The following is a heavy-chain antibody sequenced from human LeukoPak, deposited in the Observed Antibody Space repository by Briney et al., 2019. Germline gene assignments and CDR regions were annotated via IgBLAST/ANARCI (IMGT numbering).Heavy chain of an antibody. CDR1: GGSISSYY. J-gene: IGHJ5*02. CDR3: ARDTEVNRFDP. V-gene: IGHV4-59*01. CDR2: IYYSGST. Sequence: PSETLSLTCTVSGGSISSYYWSWIRQPPGKGLEWIGYIYYSGSTNYNPSLKSRVTISVDMSKNQFSLKLSSVTAADTAVYYCARDTEVNRFDPWGQGTLVTVSS.